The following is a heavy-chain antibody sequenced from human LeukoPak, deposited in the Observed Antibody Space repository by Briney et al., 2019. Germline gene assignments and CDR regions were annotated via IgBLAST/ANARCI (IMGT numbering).Heavy chain of an antibody. J-gene: IGHJ3*02. V-gene: IGHV3-21*01. CDR1: GFPFSSYR. Sequence: VGSLSLSCASSGFPFSSYRMNWVRQAPGTGLEWVSSISSSSSYIYYADSVKGRFTISRDNAKNSLYLQMNSLRAEDTAVYYCARSSPHCSSTSCYNDAFDIWGQGTMVTVSS. CDR2: ISSSSSYI. D-gene: IGHD2-2*02. CDR3: ARSSPHCSSTSCYNDAFDI.